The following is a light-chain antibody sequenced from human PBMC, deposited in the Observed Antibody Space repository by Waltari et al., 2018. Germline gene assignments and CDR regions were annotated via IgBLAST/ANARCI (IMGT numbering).Light chain of an antibody. CDR3: QTYVSILAT. CDR1: QSVSRS. CDR2: DAS. J-gene: IGKJ1*01. V-gene: IGKV3-20*01. Sequence: EIGLTQPPGALSLSPGQRVTLTCRASQSVSRSLAWYQQKHGQAPRLLIYDASTRATGNPDSFSGSGSGTDVSLSNSRLGPEDFAVYYCQTYVSILATFSEGTKVA.